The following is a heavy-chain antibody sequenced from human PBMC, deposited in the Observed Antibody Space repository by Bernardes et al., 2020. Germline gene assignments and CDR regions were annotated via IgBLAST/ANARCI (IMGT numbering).Heavy chain of an antibody. CDR1: GGSINSYF. V-gene: IGHV4-59*01. CDR2: IYYGGST. D-gene: IGHD3-16*01. J-gene: IGHJ5*01. Sequence: SETLSLICSVSGGSINSYFWTWLRQSPGKGLEWIGYIYYGGSTKYNPSLKSRVTMSMDTSQNQFSLKLRSVTAADTAIYYCARDASNWFDSWGQGTLVTVSA. CDR3: ARDASNWFDS.